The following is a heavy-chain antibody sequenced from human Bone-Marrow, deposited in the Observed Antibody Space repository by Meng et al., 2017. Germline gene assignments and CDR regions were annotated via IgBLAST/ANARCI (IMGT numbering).Heavy chain of an antibody. CDR2: IYYSGNT. J-gene: IGHJ5*02. Sequence: QVQLKESGPGLVKPSPTLSLTCTVSGGSISSGGNYWSWIRQHSGKGLEWIGYIYYSGNTYYNPSLKSLVNISVDTSKNQFSLKVSSVTAADTAAYYCARGSTNWFDPWGQGILVTVSS. CDR3: ARGSTNWFDP. V-gene: IGHV4-31*01. CDR1: GGSISSGGNY.